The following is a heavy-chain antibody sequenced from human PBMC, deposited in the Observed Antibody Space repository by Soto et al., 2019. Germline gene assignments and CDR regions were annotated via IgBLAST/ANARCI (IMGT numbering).Heavy chain of an antibody. CDR1: GFTFSSYG. J-gene: IGHJ4*02. Sequence: QVQLVESGGGVVQPGRSLRLSCPASGFTFSSYGMHWVRQAPGKGLEWVAVIWYDGSNKYYADSVKGRFTISRDNSKNTLYLQMNSLRAEDTAVYYCARGALGATSYFDYWGQGTLVTVSS. CDR2: IWYDGSNK. D-gene: IGHD3-10*01. CDR3: ARGALGATSYFDY. V-gene: IGHV3-33*01.